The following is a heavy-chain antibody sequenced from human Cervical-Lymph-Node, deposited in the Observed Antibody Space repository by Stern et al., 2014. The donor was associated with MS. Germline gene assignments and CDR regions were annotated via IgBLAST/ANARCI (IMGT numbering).Heavy chain of an antibody. CDR2: LFSNDER. D-gene: IGHD3-10*01. J-gene: IGHJ4*02. CDR3: ARILYDGAYRGDY. V-gene: IGHV2-26*01. Sequence: QVTLRESGPVLVKPTETLMLTCTVSGFSLSNGRMGVSWIRQPPGKALEWLSHLFSNDERSYSTSLKSRLTISKDTSRSQVVLTMTNMDPVDTATYFCARILYDGAYRGDYWGQGILVTVSS. CDR1: GFSLSNGRMG.